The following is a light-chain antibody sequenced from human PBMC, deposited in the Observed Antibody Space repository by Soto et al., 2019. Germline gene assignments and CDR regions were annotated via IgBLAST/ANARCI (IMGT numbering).Light chain of an antibody. Sequence: IVMTQSPATRSVSPGERATPPCRASQSVSSNLAWYQQKPGQAPRLLIYGASTRATGIPARFSGSGSGTEFTLTISSLQSEDFAVYYCQQYNNWPLTFGQGTRLEIK. V-gene: IGKV3-15*01. CDR1: QSVSSN. CDR3: QQYNNWPLT. CDR2: GAS. J-gene: IGKJ5*01.